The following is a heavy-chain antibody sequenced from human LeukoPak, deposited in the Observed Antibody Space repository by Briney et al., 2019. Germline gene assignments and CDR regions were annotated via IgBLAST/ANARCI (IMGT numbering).Heavy chain of an antibody. J-gene: IGHJ4*02. Sequence: ASVKVSCKASGGTFSSYAISWVRQAPGQGLEWMGGIIPIFGTANYAKKFQGSVTITADESTSTAYVELSSLRSEDTAVYYCARSLSVYRIYYFDYWGQGTLVTVSS. D-gene: IGHD2-8*01. CDR1: GGTFSSYA. V-gene: IGHV1-69*13. CDR3: ARSLSVYRIYYFDY. CDR2: IIPIFGTA.